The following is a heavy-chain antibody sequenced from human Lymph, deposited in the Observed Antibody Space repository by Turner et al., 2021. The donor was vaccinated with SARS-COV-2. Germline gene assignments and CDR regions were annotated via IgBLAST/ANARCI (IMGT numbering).Heavy chain of an antibody. D-gene: IGHD3-10*01. CDR1: GCTFSTYA. CDR3: ARYASGGYFYYGMDV. Sequence: QVQLVESGGGVVPPGRSLRLSCAASGCTFSTYAIYWVRQAPGKGMEWLAVISYDGSNKYYADSVKGRFTISRDNSKNTLYLQMNSLRAEDTAVYYCARYASGGYFYYGMDVWGQGTTVTVSS. CDR2: ISYDGSNK. V-gene: IGHV3-30*04. J-gene: IGHJ6*02.